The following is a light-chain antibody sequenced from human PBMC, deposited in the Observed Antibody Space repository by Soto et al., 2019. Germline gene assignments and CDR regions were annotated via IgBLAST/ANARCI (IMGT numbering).Light chain of an antibody. CDR3: QHYSSSPPAIT. CDR2: GAS. J-gene: IGKJ5*01. CDR1: QSVSSSY. V-gene: IGKV3-20*01. Sequence: EIVLTQSPGTLSLSPGERATLSCRASQSVSSSYLAWYQQKRGQAPRLLVYGASSRATGIPDRFSGSGSGTDFTLTISRLEPADSAVYYCQHYSSSPPAITFGQGTRLEIK.